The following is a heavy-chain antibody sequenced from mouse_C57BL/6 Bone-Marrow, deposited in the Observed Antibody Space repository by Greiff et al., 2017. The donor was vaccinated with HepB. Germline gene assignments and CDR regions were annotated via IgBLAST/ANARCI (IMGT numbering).Heavy chain of an antibody. V-gene: IGHV7-3*01. CDR1: GFTFTDYY. D-gene: IGHD2-5*01. J-gene: IGHJ3*01. CDR2: IRNKANGYTT. Sequence: EVQVVESGGGLVQPGGSLSLSCAASGFTFTDYYMSWVRQPPGKALEWLGFIRNKANGYTTEYSASVKGRFTISRDNSQSILYLQMNALRAEDSATYYCARSAYSNYPAWFAYWGQGTLVTVSA. CDR3: ARSAYSNYPAWFAY.